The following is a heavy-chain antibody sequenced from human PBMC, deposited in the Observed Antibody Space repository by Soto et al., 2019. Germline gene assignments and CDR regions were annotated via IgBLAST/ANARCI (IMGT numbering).Heavy chain of an antibody. D-gene: IGHD2-2*01. CDR3: ARAQGSSTSLEIDYYYDYGMDV. CDR1: GGTFSSYA. Sequence: QVQLVQSGAEVKKPGSSVKVSCKASGGTFSSYAISWVRQAPGQGLEWMGGIIPISGTANYAQKLQGRVTITADESTSTAYRERGSLRSEATAVNNWARAQGSSTSLEIDYYYDYGMDVWGQGTTVTVSS. J-gene: IGHJ6*02. V-gene: IGHV1-69*01. CDR2: IIPISGTA.